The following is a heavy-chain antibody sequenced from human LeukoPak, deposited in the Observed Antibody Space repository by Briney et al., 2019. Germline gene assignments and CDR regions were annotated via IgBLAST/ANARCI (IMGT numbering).Heavy chain of an antibody. J-gene: IGHJ4*02. CDR2: IYYSGST. CDR1: GGSISSSSYY. D-gene: IGHD3-3*01. Sequence: SETLSLTCTVSGGSISSSSYYWGWIRQPPGKGLEWIGSIYYSGSTYYNPSLKSRVTISVDTSKNQFSLKLSSVTAADTAVYYCARVLTDFWSGYYFDYWGQGTLVTVSS. CDR3: ARVLTDFWSGYYFDY. V-gene: IGHV4-39*01.